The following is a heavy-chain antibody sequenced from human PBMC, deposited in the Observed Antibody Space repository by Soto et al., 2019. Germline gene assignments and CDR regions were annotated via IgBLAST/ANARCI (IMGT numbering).Heavy chain of an antibody. D-gene: IGHD2-21*01. V-gene: IGHV3-23*01. CDR1: GFTFSDYA. J-gene: IGHJ1*01. CDR3: AKVLDQSCYYPFYF. CDR2: ICDDSSVT. Sequence: GGSLRLSCTASGFTFSDYAMAWVRQAPGKGLEWVATICDDSSVTDYGDSVKGRFTISRDNSKKTLFLQLNRLSAEDTATYYCAKVLDQSCYYPFYFWGEGTQVTVSS.